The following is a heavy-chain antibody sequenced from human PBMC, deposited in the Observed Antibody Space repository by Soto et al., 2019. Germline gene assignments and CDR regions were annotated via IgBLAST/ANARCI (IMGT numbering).Heavy chain of an antibody. D-gene: IGHD5-12*01. Sequence: SETLSLTCTVSGGSVRSGAYYWSWLRQPPGGGLEWIGYIYYSGTIKYNPSLQSRVTMSIDTSRNQFSLKLASVRAADAAVYFCARALVASVFTYAIDVWGQGTAVTVSS. V-gene: IGHV4-61*08. CDR1: GGSVRSGAYY. CDR2: IYYSGTI. J-gene: IGHJ6*02. CDR3: ARALVASVFTYAIDV.